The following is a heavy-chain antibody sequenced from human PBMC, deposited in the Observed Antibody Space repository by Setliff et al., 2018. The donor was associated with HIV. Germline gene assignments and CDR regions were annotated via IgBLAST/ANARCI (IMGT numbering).Heavy chain of an antibody. V-gene: IGHV4-59*08. Sequence: SETLSLTCTVSGGSISEYYWSWIRQPPGKGLEWIGYIDYSGSTNYNASLKSRLTMSIDTSKSQFSLKLTSVTAADTAVYYCARQMTIPGVAVTPVDYWGQGALVTVSS. CDR1: GGSISEYY. D-gene: IGHD3-3*01. CDR3: ARQMTIPGVAVTPVDY. J-gene: IGHJ4*02. CDR2: IDYSGST.